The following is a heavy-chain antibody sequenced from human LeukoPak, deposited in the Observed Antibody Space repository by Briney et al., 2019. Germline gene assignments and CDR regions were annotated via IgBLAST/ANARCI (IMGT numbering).Heavy chain of an antibody. J-gene: IGHJ5*02. V-gene: IGHV4-39*02. CDR3: ARDIGAYYGSGSNWFDP. Sequence: SETLSLTCTVSGGSISSSSYYWGWIRQPPGKGLEWIGSIYYSGSTYYNPSLKSRVTISVDTSKNQFSLKLSSVTAADTAVYYCARDIGAYYGSGSNWFDPWGQGTLVTVSS. CDR2: IYYSGST. D-gene: IGHD3-10*01. CDR1: GGSISSSSYY.